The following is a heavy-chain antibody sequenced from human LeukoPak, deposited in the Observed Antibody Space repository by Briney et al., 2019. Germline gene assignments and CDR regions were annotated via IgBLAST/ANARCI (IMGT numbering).Heavy chain of an antibody. CDR1: GYTLSSYG. D-gene: IGHD2-2*01. J-gene: IGHJ4*02. V-gene: IGHV1-18*01. Sequence: ASVKVSCKPSGYTLSSYGISWVRQAPGQGLEWMGWISAYNGNTNHAQKFQGRVTMTTDTSTSTAYMELRSLRSDDTAVYYCAREYCSGTSCYGVDYWGQGTLVTVSS. CDR3: AREYCSGTSCYGVDY. CDR2: ISAYNGNT.